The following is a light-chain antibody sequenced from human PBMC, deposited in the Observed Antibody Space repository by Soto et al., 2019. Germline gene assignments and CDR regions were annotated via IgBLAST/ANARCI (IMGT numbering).Light chain of an antibody. CDR3: QVWDSSSNHWL. V-gene: IGLV3-21*02. CDR2: DDN. J-gene: IGLJ2*01. CDR1: DIGSKS. Sequence: SYELTQPPSVSVAPGQTARIICAENDIGSKSVHWYQQRPGQAPVLVVYDDNDRPSGIPERFSGSNSENTATLTINRVGAGDEADYYCQVWDSSSNHWLFGGGTKLTVL.